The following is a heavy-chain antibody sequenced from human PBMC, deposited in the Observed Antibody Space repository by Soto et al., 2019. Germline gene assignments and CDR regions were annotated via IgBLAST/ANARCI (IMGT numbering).Heavy chain of an antibody. CDR3: ARLIGNSWLDS. CDR2: TYYRSKWYN. Sequence: PXXTLSLTWAISGDSVSTNIATWDCLRQSPSRGLEWLGRTYYRSKWYNDYAVSVKGRITINPDTSNNQLSLQLKSVTPDDTAVYYCARLIGNSWLDSWGQGTLVTVSS. V-gene: IGHV6-1*01. CDR1: GDSVSTNIAT. D-gene: IGHD2-8*01. J-gene: IGHJ5*01.